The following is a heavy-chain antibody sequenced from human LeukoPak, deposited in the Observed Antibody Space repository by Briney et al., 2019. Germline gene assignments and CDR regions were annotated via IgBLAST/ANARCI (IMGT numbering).Heavy chain of an antibody. Sequence: AASVKVSCKASGGTFSSYAISWVRQAPEQGLEWMGGIIPIFGTANYAQKFQGRVTITADESTSTAYMELSSLRSEDTAVYYCARSRPNNSRGYSLPADFDYWGQGTLVTVSS. J-gene: IGHJ4*02. CDR3: ARSRPNNSRGYSLPADFDY. V-gene: IGHV1-69*13. CDR2: IIPIFGTA. CDR1: GGTFSSYA. D-gene: IGHD5-18*01.